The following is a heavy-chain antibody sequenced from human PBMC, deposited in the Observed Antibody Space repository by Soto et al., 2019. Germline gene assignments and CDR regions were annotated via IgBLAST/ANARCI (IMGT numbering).Heavy chain of an antibody. D-gene: IGHD2-15*01. Sequence: EVQVLESGGGLVQPGGSLRLSCEGSGFTVSSHAMTWISQAPGKGPEWVSTVTADGGTYYADSVKGRFAMSRDTSENTLYLQMNSLGAEDTAAYYCAPHVSCSGGSCQYDAFTIRGQGTMVTVSS. CDR1: GFTVSSHA. J-gene: IGHJ3*02. CDR3: APHVSCSGGSCQYDAFTI. V-gene: IGHV3-23*01. CDR2: VTADGGT.